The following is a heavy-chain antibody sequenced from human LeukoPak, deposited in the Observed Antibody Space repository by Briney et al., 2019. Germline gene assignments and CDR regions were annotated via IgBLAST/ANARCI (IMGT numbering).Heavy chain of an antibody. D-gene: IGHD6-6*01. CDR2: ISGSGGST. CDR3: ARSSYSSSSSV. V-gene: IGHV3-23*01. J-gene: IGHJ3*01. Sequence: GGSLRLSCAASGFTFSSYAMSWVRQAPGKGLEWVSAISGSGGSTYYADSVKGRFTISRDNAKNSLYLQINSLRAEDTAVYYCARSSYSSSSSVWGQGTMVTVSS. CDR1: GFTFSSYA.